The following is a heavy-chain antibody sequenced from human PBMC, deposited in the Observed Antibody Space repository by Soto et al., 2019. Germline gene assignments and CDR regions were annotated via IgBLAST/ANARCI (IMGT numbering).Heavy chain of an antibody. CDR2: IKQDGSEK. D-gene: IGHD3-9*01. CDR3: AREVLTSYYLTYYYYALDV. Sequence: EVQLVESGGGLVQPGGSLRLSCAASGFSISSYWMSWVRQAPGKGLEWVANIKQDGSEKYYVDSVEGRFTISRDNAKNSLFLQMNSLRAEDTAAYYCAREVLTSYYLTYYYYALDVWGQGTTVTVSS. J-gene: IGHJ6*02. V-gene: IGHV3-7*03. CDR1: GFSISSYW.